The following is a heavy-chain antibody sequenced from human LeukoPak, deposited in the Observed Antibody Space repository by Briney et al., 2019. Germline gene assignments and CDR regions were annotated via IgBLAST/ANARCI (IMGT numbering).Heavy chain of an antibody. J-gene: IGHJ4*02. D-gene: IGHD3/OR15-3a*01. CDR3: ARRYDFWSGYPTAFDY. CDR1: GFTFSTYY. Sequence: PGGSLRLSCAASGFTFSTYYMNWVCQAPGKGLEWVSFITGSSSYIYYTDPVKGRFTISRDNAKNSLFLQMNSLRDDDTAVYYCARRYDFWSGYPTAFDYWGQGTLVTVSS. CDR2: ITGSSSYI. V-gene: IGHV3-21*04.